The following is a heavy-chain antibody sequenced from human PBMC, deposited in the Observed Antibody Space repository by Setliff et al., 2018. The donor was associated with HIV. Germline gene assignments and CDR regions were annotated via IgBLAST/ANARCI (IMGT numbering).Heavy chain of an antibody. CDR1: AASIRSHY. V-gene: IGHV4-59*11. J-gene: IGHJ4*02. CDR2: FYYTGST. D-gene: IGHD2-2*02. Sequence: SETLSLTCTVSAASIRSHYWSWIRQSPGKGLEWIGNFYYTGSTDYNPSFKSRVTISLDKSNNQISLNLSSATAADTAVYYCARHTVFVRYFDHWGQGMLVTASS. CDR3: ARHTVFVRYFDH.